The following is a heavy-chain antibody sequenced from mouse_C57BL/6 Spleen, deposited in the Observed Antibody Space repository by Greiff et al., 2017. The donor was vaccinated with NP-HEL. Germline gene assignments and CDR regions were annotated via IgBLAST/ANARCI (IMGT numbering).Heavy chain of an antibody. CDR2: ISNLAYSI. CDR1: GFTFSDYG. V-gene: IGHV5-15*01. Sequence: EVQLVESGGGLVQPGGSLKLSCAASGFTFSDYGMAWVRQAPRKGPEWVAFISNLAYSIYYADTVTGRFTISRENAKNTLYLEMSSLRSEDTAMYYCARHDADYFDYGGQGTTLTVSS. J-gene: IGHJ2*01. CDR3: ARHDADYFDY.